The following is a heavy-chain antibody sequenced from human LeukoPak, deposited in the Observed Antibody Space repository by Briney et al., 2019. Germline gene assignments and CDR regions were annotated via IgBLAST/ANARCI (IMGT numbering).Heavy chain of an antibody. J-gene: IGHJ4*02. CDR3: AGQSSYGSPLDY. CDR2: IYYSGST. CDR1: GGSISSYY. Sequence: PSETLSLTCTVSGGSISSYYWSWIRQPPGKGLEWIGYIYYSGSTNYNPSLKSRVTISVDTSKNQFSLKLSSVTAADTAVYYCAGQSSYGSPLDYWGQGTLVTVSS. D-gene: IGHD5-18*01. V-gene: IGHV4-59*08.